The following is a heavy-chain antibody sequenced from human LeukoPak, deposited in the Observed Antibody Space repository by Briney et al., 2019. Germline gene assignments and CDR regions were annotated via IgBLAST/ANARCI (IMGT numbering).Heavy chain of an antibody. CDR1: GGSISSYY. D-gene: IGHD3-16*01. V-gene: IGHV4-4*07. CDR3: AREAGHGFAPV. J-gene: IGHJ4*02. CDR2: IYSSGST. Sequence: SETLSLTCTVSGGSISSYYWSWIRQPAGKGLEWIGRIYSSGSTNYNPPLKSRVSMSVDTSKNQFSLKVRSVTASDTAVYYCAREAGHGFAPVWGQGILVTVSS.